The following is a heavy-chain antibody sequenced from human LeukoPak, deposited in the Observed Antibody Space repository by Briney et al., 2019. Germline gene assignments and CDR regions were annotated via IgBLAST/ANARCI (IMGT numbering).Heavy chain of an antibody. CDR2: IYYSGST. CDR3: ARGGWYPKSFQH. V-gene: IGHV4-59*01. J-gene: IGHJ1*01. Sequence: PAGTLSLTCTVSGGSISSYYWNWIRQPPGKGLEWIGYIYYSGSTNYDPSLKSRVTISVDTSKKQFSLKLSSVTAADTAVYYCARGGWYPKSFQHWGQGALVTVSS. CDR1: GGSISSYY. D-gene: IGHD6-19*01.